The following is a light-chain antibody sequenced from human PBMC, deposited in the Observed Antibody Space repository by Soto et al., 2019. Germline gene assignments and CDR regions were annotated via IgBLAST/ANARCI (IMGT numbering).Light chain of an antibody. CDR1: QSVSTN. CDR3: QQYNKWPPA. Sequence: EIVMTQSLVTLSVSPGERATLSCRASQSVSTNVAWYQQKFGQAPRLLTYGASTRAPGVPVRFSGSWSGTEFTLTITSLQSEDFAVYYCQQYNKWPPAFGQGTKVDIK. CDR2: GAS. V-gene: IGKV3-15*01. J-gene: IGKJ1*01.